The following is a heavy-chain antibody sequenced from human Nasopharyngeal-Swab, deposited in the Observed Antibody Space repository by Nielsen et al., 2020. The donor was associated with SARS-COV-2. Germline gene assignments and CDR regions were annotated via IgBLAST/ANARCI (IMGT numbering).Heavy chain of an antibody. CDR1: GYTFTKYF. Sequence: ASVKVSCKATGYTFTKYFIHWLRRAPGQGLEWLGRIHPINGVVNYAQEFEGRVTFSRDTSINTVFMEVHRLTSDDSAIYYCAKKRSPRHSVDVWGEGTTVTVSS. CDR2: IHPINGVV. CDR3: AKKRSPRHSVDV. V-gene: IGHV1-2*06. D-gene: IGHD3-10*01. J-gene: IGHJ6*04.